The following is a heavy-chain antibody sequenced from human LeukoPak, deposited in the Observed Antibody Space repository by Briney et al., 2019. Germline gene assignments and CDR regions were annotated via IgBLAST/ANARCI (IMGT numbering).Heavy chain of an antibody. CDR2: INHSGST. D-gene: IGHD5-24*01. J-gene: IGHJ4*02. V-gene: IGHV4-34*01. Sequence: PSETLSLTCTVSGGSISGYYWSWIRQPPGKGLEWIGEINHSGSTNYNPSLKSRVTISVDTSKNQFSLKLSSVTAADTAVYYCARGGRDGYNYRGRRYFDYWGQGTLVTVSS. CDR1: GGSISGYY. CDR3: ARGGRDGYNYRGRRYFDY.